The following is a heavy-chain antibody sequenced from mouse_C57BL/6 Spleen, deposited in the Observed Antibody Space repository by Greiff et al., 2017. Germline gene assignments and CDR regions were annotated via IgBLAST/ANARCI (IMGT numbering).Heavy chain of an antibody. CDR1: GYAFSSSW. Sequence: QVQLKESGPELVKPGASVKISCKASGYAFSSSWMNWVKQRPGKGLEWIGRIYPGDGDTNYNGKFKGKATLTADKSSSTAYMQRSSLTSEDSAVYFGARGSNYGDYYAMGYCGEGTSVTVSS. CDR2: IYPGDGDT. D-gene: IGHD2-5*01. J-gene: IGHJ4*01. CDR3: ARGSNYGDYYAMGY. V-gene: IGHV1-82*01.